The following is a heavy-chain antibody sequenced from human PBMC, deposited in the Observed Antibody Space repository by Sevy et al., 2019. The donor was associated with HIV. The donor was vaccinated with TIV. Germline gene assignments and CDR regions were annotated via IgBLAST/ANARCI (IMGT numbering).Heavy chain of an antibody. CDR3: ARHDGVNPEYFDS. J-gene: IGHJ4*02. CDR1: VSSGPISTSNSY. CDR2: VHYRGGT. V-gene: IGHV4-39*01. Sequence: SGTLSLSCTVSVSSGPISTSNSYWGWIRPPPGKGLEWIGSVHYRGGTYYHPSLKSRVTISIHTSRNLFSLELKSVTAADTAFYFCARHDGVNPEYFDSWGRGILVTVSS. D-gene: IGHD4-17*01.